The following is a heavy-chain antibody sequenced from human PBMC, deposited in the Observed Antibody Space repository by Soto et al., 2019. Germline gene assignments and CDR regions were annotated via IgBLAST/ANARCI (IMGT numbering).Heavy chain of an antibody. CDR2: AYYRSKWYN. V-gene: IGHV6-1*01. J-gene: IGHJ4*02. CDR1: GVSVSSNSAA. Sequence: PSQTLSLTCAISGVSVSSNSAAWNWIRQSPSRGLELLGRAYYRSKWYNDYAVPVKSRITINPDTTKNQISLQVNSVAPEDTAVYYCARESAGTYYLDYWGQGTMVTVSS. D-gene: IGHD6-19*01. CDR3: ARESAGTYYLDY.